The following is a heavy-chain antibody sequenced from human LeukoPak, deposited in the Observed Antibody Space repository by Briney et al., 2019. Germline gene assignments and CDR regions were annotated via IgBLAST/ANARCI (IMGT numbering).Heavy chain of an antibody. CDR1: GYSFIGYF. CDR3: ARFWHCGFSTCWAVNGFDY. D-gene: IGHD2-21*01. Sequence: ASVKVSCKASGYSFIGYFIHWVRQAPGQGLEWMGWIDSNSGETHYAQKFQGRFTMTKDTSIKTAYMELSSLRFDDTAIYYCARFWHCGFSTCWAVNGFDYWGQGTEVTVSP. J-gene: IGHJ3*01. CDR2: IDSNSGET. V-gene: IGHV1-2*02.